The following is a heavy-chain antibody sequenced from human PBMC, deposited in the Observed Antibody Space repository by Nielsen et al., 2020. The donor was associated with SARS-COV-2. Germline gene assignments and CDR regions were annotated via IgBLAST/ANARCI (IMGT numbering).Heavy chain of an antibody. CDR1: GFTFDDYA. CDR3: AKDMGLEYGMDV. Sequence: GGSLRLSCAASGFTFDDYAMHWVRQVPGKGLEYVSSIRWNSGDIGYADSVKGRFTISRDNAKNSLYLQMNSLRAEDTALYYCAKDMGLEYGMDVWGQGTTVTVSS. J-gene: IGHJ6*02. D-gene: IGHD1-1*01. CDR2: IRWNSGDI. V-gene: IGHV3-9*01.